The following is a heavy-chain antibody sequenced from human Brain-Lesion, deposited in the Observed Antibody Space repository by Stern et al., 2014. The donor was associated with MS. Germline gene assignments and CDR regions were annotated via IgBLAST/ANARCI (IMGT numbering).Heavy chain of an antibody. D-gene: IGHD5-12*01. CDR1: GYLFDDYW. V-gene: IGHV5-51*03. CDR3: GRSPATPSGYDRFDY. J-gene: IGHJ4*02. CDR2: IFPRDSNT. Sequence: EVQLVESGAEVKKPGESLKISCEASGYLFDDYWIGWVRQMSGRGLELVAIIFPRDSNTRYSPSVQGQVTISADKSISTAYLQWSSLRPSDPAIYYCGRSPATPSGYDRFDYWGQGALVTVSS.